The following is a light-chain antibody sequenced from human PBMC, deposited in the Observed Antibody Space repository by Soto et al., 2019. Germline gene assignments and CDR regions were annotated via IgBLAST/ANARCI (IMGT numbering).Light chain of an antibody. CDR1: QTVRTY. CDR2: AAS. CDR3: QQTFSTPIT. J-gene: IGKJ5*01. V-gene: IGKV1-39*01. Sequence: DIQMTQSPSSLSASVGDRVTITCRASQTVRTYLNWYQQKPGKAPTLLVYAASTLVSAVPPRFSGAGAETDFTLTSSSLQPEDFATYYCQQTFSTPITFGQGTRLE.